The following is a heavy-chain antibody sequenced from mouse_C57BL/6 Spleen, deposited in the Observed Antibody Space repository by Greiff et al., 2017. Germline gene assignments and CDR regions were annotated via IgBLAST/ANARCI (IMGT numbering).Heavy chain of an antibody. CDR2: ISSGSSTI. CDR3: ARTSSFFYAMDY. Sequence: EVKLVESGGGLVKPGGSLKLSCAASGFTFSDYGMHWVRQAPEKGLEWVAYISSGSSTIYYAETVKGRFTFSRDNAQNTLFLQLTSLKSEDTAMDYCARTSSFFYAMDYWGQGTSVTVSS. J-gene: IGHJ4*01. V-gene: IGHV5-17*01. CDR1: GFTFSDYG.